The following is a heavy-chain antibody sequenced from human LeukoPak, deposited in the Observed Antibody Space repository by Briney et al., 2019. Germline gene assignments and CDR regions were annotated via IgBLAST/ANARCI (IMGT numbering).Heavy chain of an antibody. Sequence: ASVKVSCKVSGYTLTELSMHWVRQAPGKGLEWMGGFDPEDGETIYAQKFQGRVTLTEDTSTDTAYMELSSLRYTAVYYCATAIDSSGYYHPGWFDPWGQGTLVTVSS. D-gene: IGHD3-22*01. CDR1: GYTLTELS. CDR2: FDPEDGET. V-gene: IGHV1-24*01. J-gene: IGHJ5*02. CDR3: ATAIDSSGYYHPGWFDP.